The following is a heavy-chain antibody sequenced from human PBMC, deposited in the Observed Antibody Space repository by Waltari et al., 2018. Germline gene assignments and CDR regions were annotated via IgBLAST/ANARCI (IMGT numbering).Heavy chain of an antibody. CDR3: ARDLSREHAVAGRPGPAMDV. D-gene: IGHD6-19*01. Sequence: EVQLVESGGALAQPGGSLRLSCATSGFVFRALSMNWVRQVPGKGLEWVSYISSSSSNRYYAESVRGRFTISRDNAQNSLFLQMDSLRAKDTAVYFCARDLSREHAVAGRPGPAMDVWGRGTTVIVSS. V-gene: IGHV3-48*01. CDR1: GFVFRALS. J-gene: IGHJ6*02. CDR2: ISSSSSNR.